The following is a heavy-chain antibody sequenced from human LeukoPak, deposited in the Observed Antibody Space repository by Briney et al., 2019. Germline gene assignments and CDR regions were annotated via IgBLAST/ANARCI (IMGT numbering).Heavy chain of an antibody. J-gene: IGHJ4*02. Sequence: SETLSVTCAVSGGSISSGGYSWSWIRQPPGKGLEWIGYIYHSGSTYYNPSLKSRVTISVDRSKNQFSLKLSSVTAADTAVYYCARYLSYDSGFDYWGQGTLVTVSS. V-gene: IGHV4-30-2*01. CDR3: ARYLSYDSGFDY. CDR2: IYHSGST. CDR1: GGSISSGGYS. D-gene: IGHD5-12*01.